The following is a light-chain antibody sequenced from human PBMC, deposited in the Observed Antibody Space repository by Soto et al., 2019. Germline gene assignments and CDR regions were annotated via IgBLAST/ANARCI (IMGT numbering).Light chain of an antibody. CDR1: SSNIGAGYD. J-gene: IGLJ2*01. CDR3: SSYAGSNNLVV. CDR2: GDT. V-gene: IGLV1-40*01. Sequence: QSVLTQPPSVSGAPGQRVTISCTGSSSNIGAGYDVHWYQHLPGTGPKLLIYGDTNRPSGVPDRFSGSKSGNTASLTVSGLQAEDEADYYCSSYAGSNNLVVFGGGTKLTVL.